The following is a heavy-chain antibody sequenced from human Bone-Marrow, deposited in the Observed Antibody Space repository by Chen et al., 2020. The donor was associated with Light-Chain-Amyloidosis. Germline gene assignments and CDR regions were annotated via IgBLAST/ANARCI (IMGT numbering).Heavy chain of an antibody. Sequence: QVQLVESGGGVVQPGRSLRLSCAASGFTFSSYGMHWVRQAPGKGLEWVAVIWYDGSNKYYADSVKGRFPISRDNSKNTLYLQMNSLRAEDTAVYYCARDREDYYDSSGSFDYWGQGTLVTVSS. J-gene: IGHJ4*02. CDR1: GFTFSSYG. CDR3: ARDREDYYDSSGSFDY. CDR2: IWYDGSNK. D-gene: IGHD3-22*01. V-gene: IGHV3-33*01.